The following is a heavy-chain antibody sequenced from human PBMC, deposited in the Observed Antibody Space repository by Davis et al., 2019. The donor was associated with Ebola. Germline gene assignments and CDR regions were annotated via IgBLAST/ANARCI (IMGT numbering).Heavy chain of an antibody. CDR1: GGSISSYY. CDR2: IYYSGST. Sequence: MPSETLSLTCTVSGGSISSYYWSWIRQPPGKGLEWIGYIYYSGSTNYNPSLKSRVTISVDTSKNQFSLKLSSVTAADTAVYYCALDPGSWELLVPYWGQGTLVTVSS. CDR3: ALDPGSWELLVPY. J-gene: IGHJ4*02. D-gene: IGHD1-26*01. V-gene: IGHV4-59*12.